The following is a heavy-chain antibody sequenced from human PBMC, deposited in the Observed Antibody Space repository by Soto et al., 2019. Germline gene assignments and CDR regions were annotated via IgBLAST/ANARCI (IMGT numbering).Heavy chain of an antibody. V-gene: IGHV4-4*07. J-gene: IGHJ4*02. CDR1: GGSIRRYS. CDR3: ARDLKGNPFDY. Sequence: QVPLQESGPGLVTPSETLSLPCTVSGGSIRRYSWSWIRQPAGKGLEWIGRIYTSGSTNYNPSLKSRVTMSGDTSKNQCSLKLSSVTAADTAVYYWARDLKGNPFDYWGQGTLVTVSS. CDR2: IYTSGST. D-gene: IGHD4-4*01.